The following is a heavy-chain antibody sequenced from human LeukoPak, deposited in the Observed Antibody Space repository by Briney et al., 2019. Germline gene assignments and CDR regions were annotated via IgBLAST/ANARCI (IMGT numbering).Heavy chain of an antibody. CDR1: GFTFSSYG. CDR2: ISYDGSNK. D-gene: IGHD6-13*01. CDR3: AKDEEYSSSWLKYYYYYYGMDV. V-gene: IGHV3-30*18. Sequence: GGSLRLSCAASGFTFSSYGMHWVRQAPGKGLEWVAVISYDGSNKYYADSVEGRFTISRDNSKNTLYLQMNSLRAEDTAVYYCAKDEEYSSSWLKYYYYYYGMDVWGQGTTVTVSS. J-gene: IGHJ6*02.